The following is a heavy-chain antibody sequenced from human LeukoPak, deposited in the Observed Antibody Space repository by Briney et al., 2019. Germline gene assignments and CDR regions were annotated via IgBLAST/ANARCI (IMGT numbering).Heavy chain of an antibody. J-gene: IGHJ5*02. CDR2: ISAYNGNT. CDR3: ARDRPYSSSWNWFDP. D-gene: IGHD6-13*01. CDR1: GYTFISYG. Sequence: ASVKVSCKASGYTFISYGISWVRQAPGQGLEWMGWISAYNGNTNYAQKLQGRVTMTTDTSTSTAYMELRSLRSDDTAVYYCARDRPYSSSWNWFDPWGQGTLVTVSS. V-gene: IGHV1-18*01.